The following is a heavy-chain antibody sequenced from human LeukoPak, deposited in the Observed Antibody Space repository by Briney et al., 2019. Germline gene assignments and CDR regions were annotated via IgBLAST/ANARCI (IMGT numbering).Heavy chain of an antibody. CDR3: ARHVGSAAISNWFDP. D-gene: IGHD2-2*01. CDR2: IYYSGST. V-gene: IGHV4-59*05. J-gene: IGHJ5*02. CDR1: GGSMSNYY. Sequence: SETLSLTCSVSGGSMSNYYCSWIRQPPGKGLEWIGSIYYSGSTYYNPSLKSRVTISVDTSKNQFSLKLSSVTAADTAVYYCARHVGSAAISNWFDPWGQGTLVTVSS.